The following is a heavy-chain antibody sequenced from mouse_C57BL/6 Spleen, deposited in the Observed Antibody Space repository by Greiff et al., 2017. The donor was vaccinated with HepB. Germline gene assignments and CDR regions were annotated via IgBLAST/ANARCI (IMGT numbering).Heavy chain of an antibody. Sequence: QVHVKQSGTELVKPGASVKLSCKASGYTFTSYWMHWVKQRPGQGLEWIGNINPSNGGTNYNEKFKSKATLTVDKSSSTAYMQLSSLTSEDSAVYYCAREGGGNYFLFAYWGQGTLVTVSA. J-gene: IGHJ3*01. V-gene: IGHV1-53*01. CDR2: INPSNGGT. CDR3: AREGGGNYFLFAY. CDR1: GYTFTSYW. D-gene: IGHD2-1*01.